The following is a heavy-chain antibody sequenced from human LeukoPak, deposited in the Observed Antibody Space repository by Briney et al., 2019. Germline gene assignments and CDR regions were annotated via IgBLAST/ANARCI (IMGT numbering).Heavy chain of an antibody. CDR1: GGSFSGYY. J-gene: IGHJ6*03. Sequence: PSETLSLTCAVYGGSFSGYYWSWIRQPPGKGLEWIGEINHSGSTNYNPSLKSRVTISVDTSKNQFSLKLSSVTAADTAVYYCARIPIVGATYYYYYMDVWGKGTTVTVSS. D-gene: IGHD1-26*01. V-gene: IGHV4-34*01. CDR2: INHSGST. CDR3: ARIPIVGATYYYYYMDV.